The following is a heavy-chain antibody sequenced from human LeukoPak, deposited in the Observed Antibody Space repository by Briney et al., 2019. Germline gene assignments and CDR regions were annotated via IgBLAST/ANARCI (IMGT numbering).Heavy chain of an antibody. CDR1: GYTFTGYY. CDR2: INPNSGGT. J-gene: IGHJ3*02. V-gene: IGHV1-2*02. Sequence: GASVKVSCKASGYTFTGYYMHWARQAPGQGLEWMGWINPNSGGTNYAQKFQGRVTMTRDTSISTAYMELSRLRSDDTAVYYCARDRFSRDGYRGDAFDIWGQGTMVTVSS. D-gene: IGHD5-24*01. CDR3: ARDRFSRDGYRGDAFDI.